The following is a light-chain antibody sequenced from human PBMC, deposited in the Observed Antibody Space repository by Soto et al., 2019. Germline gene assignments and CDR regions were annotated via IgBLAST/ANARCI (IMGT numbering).Light chain of an antibody. J-gene: IGKJ4*01. Sequence: EIVMTQSPATLSVSPGERATLSCRASQIVSGNLAWYQQKPGQPPRLLIYGASTRATGIPARLSGSGSGTEFTLTISSLQSEDFAVYYCQQYNNWTLTFGGGTKVEIK. CDR2: GAS. V-gene: IGKV3-15*01. CDR3: QQYNNWTLT. CDR1: QIVSGN.